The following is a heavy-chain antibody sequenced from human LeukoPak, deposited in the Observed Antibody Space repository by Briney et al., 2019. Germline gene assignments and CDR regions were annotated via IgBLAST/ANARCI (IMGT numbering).Heavy chain of an antibody. D-gene: IGHD6-19*01. V-gene: IGHV3-9*01. CDR3: AKDSARAVFDY. Sequence: GGSLRLSCAASGFTFDDYAMHWVRQAPGKGLEWVSGISWNSGSIGYADSVEGRFTISRDNAKNSLYLQMNSLRAEDTALYYCAKDSARAVFDYWGQGTLVTVSS. CDR2: ISWNSGSI. CDR1: GFTFDDYA. J-gene: IGHJ4*02.